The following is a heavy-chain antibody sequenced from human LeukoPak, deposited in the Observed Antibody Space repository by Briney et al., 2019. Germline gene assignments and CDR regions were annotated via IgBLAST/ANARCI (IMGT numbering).Heavy chain of an antibody. CDR1: GFTFSSYA. J-gene: IGHJ4*02. D-gene: IGHD6-19*01. Sequence: GGSLRLSCAASGFTFSSYAVSWVRQAPGKGLEWVSGISGSGGSTYYADSVKGRFTISRDNSKNTLYLQMNSLRAEDTAVYYCAKAYSSGWPSTFDYWGQGTLVTVSS. V-gene: IGHV3-23*01. CDR2: ISGSGGST. CDR3: AKAYSSGWPSTFDY.